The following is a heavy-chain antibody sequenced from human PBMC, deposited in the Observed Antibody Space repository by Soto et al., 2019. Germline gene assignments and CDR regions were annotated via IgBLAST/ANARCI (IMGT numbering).Heavy chain of an antibody. CDR3: AKDAIANDGIWLMDS. D-gene: IGHD3-16*01. Sequence: GGSLRLSCAASGFMFSDYAMTWARQAPGKELEWVSGLLRPGRSTYCADSVKGRFTISGDTSANTVYLQMDSLRAEDTAVYYCAKDAIANDGIWLMDSWGQGTVVTVSS. CDR1: GFMFSDYA. CDR2: LLRPGRST. V-gene: IGHV3-23*01. J-gene: IGHJ5*02.